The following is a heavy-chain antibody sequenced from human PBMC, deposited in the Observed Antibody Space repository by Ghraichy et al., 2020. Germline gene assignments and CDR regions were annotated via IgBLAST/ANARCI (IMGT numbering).Heavy chain of an antibody. Sequence: SETLSPTCTVSGGSISSYYWSWIRQPPGKGLEWIGYIYYSGSTNYNPSLKSRVTISVDTSKNQFSLKLISVTAADTAVYYCARDEEGWFDPWGQGTLVTVSS. CDR2: IYYSGST. V-gene: IGHV4-59*01. J-gene: IGHJ5*02. CDR3: ARDEEGWFDP. CDR1: GGSISSYY.